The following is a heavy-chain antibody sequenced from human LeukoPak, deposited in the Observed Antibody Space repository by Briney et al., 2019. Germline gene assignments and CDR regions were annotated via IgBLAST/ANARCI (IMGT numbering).Heavy chain of an antibody. CDR3: AREGRGYSSGWYGKYFDY. CDR1: GGSISSYY. J-gene: IGHJ4*02. Sequence: SETLSLTCTVSGGSISSYYWSWVRQPPGKGLEWIGYIYYSGSTNYNPSLKSRVTIPVDTSKNQFSLKLSSVTAADTAVYYCAREGRGYSSGWYGKYFDYWGQGTLVTVSS. CDR2: IYYSGST. D-gene: IGHD6-19*01. V-gene: IGHV4-59*01.